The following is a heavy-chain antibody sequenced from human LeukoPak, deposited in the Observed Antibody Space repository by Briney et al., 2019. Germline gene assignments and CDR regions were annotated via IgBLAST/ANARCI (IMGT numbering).Heavy chain of an antibody. V-gene: IGHV3-30*04. CDR3: AKASGYSSGWYLGRWFDP. J-gene: IGHJ5*02. Sequence: GGSLRLSCAASGFTFSSYAMHWVRQAPGKGLEWVAVISYDGSNKYYADSVKGRFTISRDNSKNTLYLQMNSLRAEDTAVYYCAKASGYSSGWYLGRWFDPWGQGTLVTVSS. CDR1: GFTFSSYA. CDR2: ISYDGSNK. D-gene: IGHD6-19*01.